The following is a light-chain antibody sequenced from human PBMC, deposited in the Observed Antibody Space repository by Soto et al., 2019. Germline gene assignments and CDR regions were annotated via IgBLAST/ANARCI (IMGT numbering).Light chain of an antibody. CDR1: QSIRSR. J-gene: IGKJ1*01. CDR2: DAS. Sequence: DIQMTQSPSTLSASVGDTVTITCRASQSIRSRLAWYQQKPGQAPRVLMYDASSLQTGVPSRFSGSGFGTEFTLTISSLQPDDFATYYCQHHNTYLWTFGQGTKVEIK. CDR3: QHHNTYLWT. V-gene: IGKV1-5*01.